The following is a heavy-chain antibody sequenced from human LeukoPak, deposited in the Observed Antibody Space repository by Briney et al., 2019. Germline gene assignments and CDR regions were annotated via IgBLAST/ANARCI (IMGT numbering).Heavy chain of an antibody. J-gene: IGHJ6*03. CDR2: IYYSRST. V-gene: IGHV4-39*07. D-gene: IGHD3-3*01. CDR3: ARAGYDFWSGLSGHYYYYMDV. Sequence: SETLSLTCTVSGGSISSSSYYWGWIRQPPGKGLEWIGSIYYSRSTYYNPSLKSRVTISVDTSKNQFSLKLSSVTAADTAVYYCARAGYDFWSGLSGHYYYYMDVWGKGTTVTVSS. CDR1: GGSISSSSYY.